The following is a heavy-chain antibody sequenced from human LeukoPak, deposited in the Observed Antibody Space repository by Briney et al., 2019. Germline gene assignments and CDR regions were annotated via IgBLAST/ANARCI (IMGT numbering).Heavy chain of an antibody. D-gene: IGHD2-2*01. J-gene: IGHJ4*02. CDR3: AKVGLALAPAQDYFDY. CDR1: GFTFSSYG. V-gene: IGHV3-30*18. CDR2: ISYDGSNK. Sequence: GGSLRLSCAASGFTFSSYGMHWVRQAPGKGLEWVAVISYDGSNKYYADSVKGRFTISRDNSKNTLYLQMNSLRAEDTAVYYCAKVGLALAPAQDYFDYWGQGTQVTVSS.